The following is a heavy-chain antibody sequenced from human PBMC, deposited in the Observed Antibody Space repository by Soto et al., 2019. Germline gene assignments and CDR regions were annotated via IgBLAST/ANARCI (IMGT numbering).Heavy chain of an antibody. CDR3: XXXXXXXXXXXXXXX. V-gene: IGHV1-46*01. CDR2: VNPSGGHT. J-gene: IGHJ4*02. CDR1: GDTFTDYY. Sequence: QVQLVQSGAEVKKPGASVKVSCKASGDTFTDYYIHWVRQAPGQGLEWMGTVNPSGGHTTYAQHFLGRVTMTRDTSTSTLYMELTXXXXXXXXXXXXXXXXXXXXXXXXXXXXGQGTLVTVSS.